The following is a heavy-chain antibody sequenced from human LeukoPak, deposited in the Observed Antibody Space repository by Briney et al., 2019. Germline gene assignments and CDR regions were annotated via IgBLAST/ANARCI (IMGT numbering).Heavy chain of an antibody. CDR3: VTIWGAHYWYFDL. D-gene: IGHD3-16*01. CDR2: ISSSGSTI. V-gene: IGHV3-11*04. CDR1: GFTFSDYY. J-gene: IGHJ2*01. Sequence: GGSLRLSCAASGFTFSDYYMSWLRQAPGKGLEWVSYISSSGSTIYYADSVKGRFTISRDNAKNSLYLQMNSLRAEDTAVYYCVTIWGAHYWYFDLWGRGALVTVSS.